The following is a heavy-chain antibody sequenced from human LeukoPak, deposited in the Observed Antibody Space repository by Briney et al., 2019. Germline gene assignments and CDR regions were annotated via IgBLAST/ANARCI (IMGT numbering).Heavy chain of an antibody. Sequence: GGSLRLSCAASGFTFSSYAMSWVRQAPGKGLEWVSAISGSGGSTYYADSVKGRFTISRDNSKNTLYLQMNSLRDEDTAVYYCAKGSGYCTGGSCWRLWGQGTPVTVSS. J-gene: IGHJ1*01. CDR2: ISGSGGST. CDR1: GFTFSSYA. V-gene: IGHV3-23*01. CDR3: AKGSGYCTGGSCWRL. D-gene: IGHD2-15*01.